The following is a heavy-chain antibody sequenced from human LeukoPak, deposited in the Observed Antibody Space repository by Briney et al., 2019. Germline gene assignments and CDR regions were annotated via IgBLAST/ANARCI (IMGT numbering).Heavy chain of an antibody. J-gene: IGHJ4*02. Sequence: PSETLSLTCAVYGGSSSGYYWSWIRQPPGKGLEWIGEINHSGSTNYNPSLKSRVTISVDTSKNQFSLRLSSVTAADTAVYYCARGRYGSGRFDYWGQGTLVTVSS. CDR3: ARGRYGSGRFDY. V-gene: IGHV4-34*01. CDR2: INHSGST. CDR1: GGSSSGYY. D-gene: IGHD3-10*01.